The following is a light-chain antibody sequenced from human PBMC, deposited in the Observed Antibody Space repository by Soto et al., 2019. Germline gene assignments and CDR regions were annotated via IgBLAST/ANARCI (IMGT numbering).Light chain of an antibody. J-gene: IGLJ1*01. V-gene: IGLV2-14*01. CDR2: DVS. CDR3: ASYTTSSTYV. Sequence: QSVLPQAASVSGSPGQSIAISCTGTSSDVGGYSYVSWYQQQPGKAPKLVISDVSNRPSGVSDRFSGSKSGNTASLTISGLQTEDEADYYCASYTTSSTYVFGTGTKVTVL. CDR1: SSDVGGYSY.